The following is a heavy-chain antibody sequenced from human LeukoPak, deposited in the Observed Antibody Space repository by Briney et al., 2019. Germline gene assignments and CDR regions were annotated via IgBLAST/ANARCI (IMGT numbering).Heavy chain of an antibody. CDR3: ARHEYSSAFDP. Sequence: SETLSLTCTVSGGSISSYYWSWIRQPPGKGLEWIGYIYYSGSTNYNPSLKGRVTISVDTSKNQFSLKLSSVTAADTAVYYCARHEYSSAFDPWGQGTLVTVS. D-gene: IGHD6-6*01. J-gene: IGHJ5*02. V-gene: IGHV4-59*08. CDR1: GGSISSYY. CDR2: IYYSGST.